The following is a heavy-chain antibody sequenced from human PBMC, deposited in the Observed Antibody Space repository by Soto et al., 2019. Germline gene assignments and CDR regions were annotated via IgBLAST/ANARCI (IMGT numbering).Heavy chain of an antibody. CDR3: TRGPQSTGWRGKWFDP. V-gene: IGHV1-18*01. J-gene: IGHJ5*02. D-gene: IGHD6-19*01. Sequence: QVQLVQSGGELKKPGDSLKVSCKASGYTFSNFGVSWVQQAPGQGLEWMGWIVTYNGNTNSAQKFQDRLTMTTDTSTTTAYMELRSLTYDDTAVYYCTRGPQSTGWRGKWFDPWGQGTLVTVSS. CDR2: IVTYNGNT. CDR1: GYTFSNFG.